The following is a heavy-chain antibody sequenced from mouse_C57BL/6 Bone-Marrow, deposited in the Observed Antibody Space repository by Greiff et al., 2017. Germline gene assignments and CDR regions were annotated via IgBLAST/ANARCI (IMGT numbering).Heavy chain of an antibody. CDR2: IYPRSGNT. Sequence: QVQLKQSGAELARPGASVKLSCKASGYTFTSYGISWVKQRTGQGLEWIGEIYPRSGNTYYNEKFKGKATLTADKSSSTAYMELRSLTSEDSAVYFCARSDYSNYCPFDYWGQGTTLTVSS. D-gene: IGHD2-5*01. CDR1: GYTFTSYG. V-gene: IGHV1-81*01. CDR3: ARSDYSNYCPFDY. J-gene: IGHJ2*01.